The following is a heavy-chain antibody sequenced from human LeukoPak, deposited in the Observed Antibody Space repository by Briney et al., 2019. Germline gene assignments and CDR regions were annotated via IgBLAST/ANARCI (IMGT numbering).Heavy chain of an antibody. CDR1: GGSFSGYY. D-gene: IGHD2-15*01. Sequence: SETLSLTYAVYGGSFSGYYWSWIRQPPGKGLEWIGEINHSGSTNYNPSLKLRVTISVDTSKNQFSLKLSSVTAADTAVYYCARHYCSGGSCYSEGETYFDYWGQGTLVTVSS. V-gene: IGHV4-34*01. CDR2: INHSGST. J-gene: IGHJ4*02. CDR3: ARHYCSGGSCYSEGETYFDY.